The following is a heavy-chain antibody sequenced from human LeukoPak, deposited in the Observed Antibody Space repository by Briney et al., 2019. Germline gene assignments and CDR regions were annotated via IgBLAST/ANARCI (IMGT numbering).Heavy chain of an antibody. CDR2: IYYSGST. V-gene: IGHV4-59*01. D-gene: IGHD3-10*01. J-gene: IGHJ4*02. CDR3: ARMGSYGSDPGDY. Sequence: PSETLSLTCTVSGGSISSYYWSWIRQPPGKGLEWIGYIYYSGSTNYNPSLKSRVTISVDTSKNQFSLKLSSVTAADTAVYYCARMGSYGSDPGDYWGQGTLVTVSS. CDR1: GGSISSYY.